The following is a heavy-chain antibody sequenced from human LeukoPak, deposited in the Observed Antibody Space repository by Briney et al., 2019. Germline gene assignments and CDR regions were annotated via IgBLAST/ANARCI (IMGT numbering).Heavy chain of an antibody. Sequence: PSETLSLTCSVSGGSISSSNYYWGWIRQPPGKGLEWIGSIYYSGSTYYNPSLKCRVTISVDTSKNEFSLKLSSVTAADTAVYYCARIDSSSFTLDYWGQGTLVTVSS. CDR2: IYYSGST. V-gene: IGHV4-39*01. D-gene: IGHD6-6*01. CDR3: ARIDSSSFTLDY. J-gene: IGHJ4*02. CDR1: GGSISSSNYY.